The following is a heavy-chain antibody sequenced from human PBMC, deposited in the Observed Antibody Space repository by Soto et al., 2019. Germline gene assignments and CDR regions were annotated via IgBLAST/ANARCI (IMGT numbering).Heavy chain of an antibody. D-gene: IGHD2-15*01. V-gene: IGHV1-69*06. J-gene: IGHJ4*02. CDR3: ASARYCSGGCCYSWYFDY. CDR1: GGTFSSYA. CDR2: RFPIFGTA. Sequence: QVQLVQSGAEVKKPGSSVKVSCKASGGTFSSYAISWVRQAPVQGLEWMGGRFPIFGTANYAQKFQGRVTITEDKSTSAASMEVSSLRAEDTAVYYCASARYCSGGCCYSWYFDYWGQGTLVTVS.